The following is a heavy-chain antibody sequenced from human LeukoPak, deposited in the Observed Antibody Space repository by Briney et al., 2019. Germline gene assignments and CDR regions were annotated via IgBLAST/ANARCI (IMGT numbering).Heavy chain of an antibody. D-gene: IGHD3-22*01. CDR2: IVVGSGNT. V-gene: IGHV1-58*02. Sequence: ASVKVSCKASGFTFTSSAMQWVRQARGQRLEWIGWIVVGSGNTNYAQEFQERVTITRDMSTSTAYMELSSLRSEDTAVYYCARELYYDSSGTPLTFDYWGQGTLVTVSS. CDR1: GFTFTSSA. CDR3: ARELYYDSSGTPLTFDY. J-gene: IGHJ4*02.